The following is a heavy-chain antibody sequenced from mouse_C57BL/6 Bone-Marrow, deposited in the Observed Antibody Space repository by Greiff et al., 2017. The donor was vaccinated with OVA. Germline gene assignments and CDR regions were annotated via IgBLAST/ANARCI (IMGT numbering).Heavy chain of an antibody. J-gene: IGHJ4*01. CDR2: IYPGGGYT. Sequence: QVQLKESGAELVRPGTSVKMSCKASGYTFTNYWIGWAKQRPGHGLEWIGDIYPGGGYTNYNEKFKGKATLTADKSSSTAYMQFSSLTSEDSAIYYCARNGGNYDAMDYWGQGTSVTVSS. V-gene: IGHV1-63*01. D-gene: IGHD2-1*01. CDR1: GYTFTNYW. CDR3: ARNGGNYDAMDY.